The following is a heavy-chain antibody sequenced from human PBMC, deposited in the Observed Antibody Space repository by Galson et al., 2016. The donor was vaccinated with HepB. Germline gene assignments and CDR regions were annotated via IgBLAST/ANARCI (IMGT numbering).Heavy chain of an antibody. J-gene: IGHJ4*02. V-gene: IGHV3-30-3*02. CDR2: ISYDGSNK. Sequence: SLRLSCAASGFTFSNYAMLWVRQAPGKGLEWVAVISYDGSNKYYADSVKGRFTISRDNSKNTLYLQMNSLRADDTAVYYCAKITATLVTGLAYWGQGTLVTVSS. CDR3: AKITATLVTGLAY. CDR1: GFTFSNYA. D-gene: IGHD1-14*01.